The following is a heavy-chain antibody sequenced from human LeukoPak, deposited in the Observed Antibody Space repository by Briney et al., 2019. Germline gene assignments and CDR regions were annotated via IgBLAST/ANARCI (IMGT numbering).Heavy chain of an antibody. V-gene: IGHV3-30*12. Sequence: GGSLRLSCAASGFTFGSYGMYWVRQAPGKGLECVAFITYDGSEMYYADSVKGRFTISRDNAKNSLYLQMNSLRAEDTAVYYCATDYYCSGGSCYPPDWGQGTLVTVSS. CDR3: ATDYYCSGGSCYPPD. D-gene: IGHD2-15*01. CDR2: ITYDGSEM. J-gene: IGHJ4*02. CDR1: GFTFGSYG.